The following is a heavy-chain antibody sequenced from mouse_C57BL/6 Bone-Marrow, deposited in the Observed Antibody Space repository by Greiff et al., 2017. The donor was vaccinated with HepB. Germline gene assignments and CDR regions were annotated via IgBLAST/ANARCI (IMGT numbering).Heavy chain of an antibody. J-gene: IGHJ1*03. V-gene: IGHV1-78*01. CDR3: ARYYGSSYVYWYFDV. D-gene: IGHD1-1*01. CDR2: IYPGSGST. CDR1: GYTFTDHT. Sequence: QVQLQQSDAELVKPGASVKISCKVSGYTFTDHTIHWMKQRPGQGLEWIGDIYPGSGSTNYNEKFKSKATLTVDTSSSTAYMQLSSLTSEDSAVYYCARYYGSSYVYWYFDVWGTGTTVTVSS.